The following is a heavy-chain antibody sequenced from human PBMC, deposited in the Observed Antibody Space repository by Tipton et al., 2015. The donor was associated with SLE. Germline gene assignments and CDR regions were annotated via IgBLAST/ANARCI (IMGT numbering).Heavy chain of an antibody. CDR2: INHSGST. CDR3: ARGGEYGSSWYPRYYYYMDV. CDR1: GGSFSGYC. J-gene: IGHJ6*03. D-gene: IGHD6-13*01. V-gene: IGHV4-34*01. Sequence: TLSLTCAVYGGSFSGYCWSWIRQPPGKGLEWIGEINHSGSTNYNPSLKSRVTISVDTSKNQFSLKVSSVTAADTAVYYCARGGEYGSSWYPRYYYYMDVWGKGTTVTVSS.